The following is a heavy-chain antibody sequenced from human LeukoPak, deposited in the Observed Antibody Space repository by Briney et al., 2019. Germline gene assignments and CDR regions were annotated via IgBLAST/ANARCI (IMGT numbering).Heavy chain of an antibody. J-gene: IGHJ4*02. D-gene: IGHD3-22*01. CDR1: GGSFSGYY. Sequence: SETLSLTCAVYGGSFSGYYWSWTRQPPGKGREWIGEVNHSGSTNYYPSLKSRVTISVDTSKNQFSLKLSSVTAADTAVYCCARGSSSGYTYWGQGTLVTVSS. CDR2: VNHSGST. V-gene: IGHV4-34*01. CDR3: ARGSSSGYTY.